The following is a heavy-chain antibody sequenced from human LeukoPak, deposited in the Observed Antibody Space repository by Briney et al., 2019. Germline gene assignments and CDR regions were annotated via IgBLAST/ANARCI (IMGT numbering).Heavy chain of an antibody. Sequence: PGGSLRLSCAASGFTFSSYGMHWVRQAPGKGLEWVAVISYDGSNKYYADSVKGRFTISRDNSKNTLYLQMNSLRAEDTAVYYCARDHYGSGSYYPDYWGQGTLVTVSS. D-gene: IGHD3-10*01. V-gene: IGHV3-30*19. CDR2: ISYDGSNK. J-gene: IGHJ4*02. CDR3: ARDHYGSGSYYPDY. CDR1: GFTFSSYG.